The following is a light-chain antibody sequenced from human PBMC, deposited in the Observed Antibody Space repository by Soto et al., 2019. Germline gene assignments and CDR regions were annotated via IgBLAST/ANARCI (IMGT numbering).Light chain of an antibody. J-gene: IGLJ1*01. CDR1: SSDVGGYNY. CDR3: NSYTSSSGYV. V-gene: IGLV2-14*01. CDR2: EVS. Sequence: DLTQAASGSGAAGESITITCTETSSDVGGYNYVSWYQQYPGKAPKLIIYEVSNRPSGVSNRFSGSKSGNTASLTISGLQAEDEADYYCNSYTSSSGYVFGTGTKVTVL.